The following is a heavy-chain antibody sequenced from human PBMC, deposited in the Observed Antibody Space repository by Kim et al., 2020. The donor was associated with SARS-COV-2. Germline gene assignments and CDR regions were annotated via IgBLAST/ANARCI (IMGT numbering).Heavy chain of an antibody. J-gene: IGHJ6*02. Sequence: GGSLRLSCAASGFTFSSYSMNWVRQAPGKGLEWVSYISSSSSTIYYADSVKGRFTISRDNAKNSLYLQMNSLRDEDTAVYYCARDLLESGGLQQLGFGDLGYYYGMDVWGQGTTVTVSS. CDR2: ISSSSSTI. CDR3: ARDLLESGGLQQLGFGDLGYYYGMDV. D-gene: IGHD3-10*01. CDR1: GFTFSSYS. V-gene: IGHV3-48*02.